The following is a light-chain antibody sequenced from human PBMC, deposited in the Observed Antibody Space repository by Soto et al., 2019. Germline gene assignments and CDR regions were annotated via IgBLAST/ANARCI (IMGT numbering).Light chain of an antibody. CDR3: QQNYGSPYT. J-gene: IGKJ2*01. Sequence: DIVMTQSPDSLTVSLGERATISCKSSQNVLYSSNNKNYLAWYQQKPGQPPKVLIYWASTRESGVPDRFSGRGSKTTFTLPIGSRKVEVGAVFYCQQNYGSPYTLGRGTRLEI. CDR2: WAS. V-gene: IGKV4-1*01. CDR1: QNVLYSSNNKNY.